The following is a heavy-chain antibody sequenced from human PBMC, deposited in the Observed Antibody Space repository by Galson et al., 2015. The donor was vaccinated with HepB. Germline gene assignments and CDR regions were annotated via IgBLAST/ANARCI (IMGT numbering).Heavy chain of an antibody. Sequence: SLRLSCAASGFTFRSYAMHWVRQAPGKGLEWVSSISSSSSYIYYADSVKGRFTISRDNAKNSLYLQMNSLRAEDTAVYYCARDHIAAAGYFDLWGRGTLVTVSS. CDR1: GFTFRSYA. J-gene: IGHJ2*01. CDR2: ISSSSSYI. D-gene: IGHD6-13*01. CDR3: ARDHIAAAGYFDL. V-gene: IGHV3-21*01.